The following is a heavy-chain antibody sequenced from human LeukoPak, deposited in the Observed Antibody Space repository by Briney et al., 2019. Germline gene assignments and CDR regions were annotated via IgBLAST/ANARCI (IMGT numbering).Heavy chain of an antibody. V-gene: IGHV3-7*01. CDR2: IKQDGSEK. CDR3: ARDRIQLWLSWYFDL. J-gene: IGHJ2*01. D-gene: IGHD5-18*01. CDR1: GFTFSSYW. Sequence: GGSLRLSCAASGFTFSSYWMSWIRQVPGKGLEWVANIKQDGSEKYYVDSVKGRFTISRDNAKNSLYLQMNSLRAEDTAVYYCARDRIQLWLSWYFDLWGRGTLVTVSS.